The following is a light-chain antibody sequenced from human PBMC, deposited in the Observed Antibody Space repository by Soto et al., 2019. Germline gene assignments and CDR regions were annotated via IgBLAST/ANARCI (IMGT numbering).Light chain of an antibody. Sequence: DIPMTQSPSSLSASVGDRVTITCRASQSISTYLNWYQQKPGKAPKLLIYAASSLQSGVPSRFSGSGSGTDFTLTISSLQPEDFATYYCQQSYSTPMVTFGQGTRLEIK. CDR3: QQSYSTPMVT. CDR1: QSISTY. CDR2: AAS. V-gene: IGKV1-39*01. J-gene: IGKJ5*01.